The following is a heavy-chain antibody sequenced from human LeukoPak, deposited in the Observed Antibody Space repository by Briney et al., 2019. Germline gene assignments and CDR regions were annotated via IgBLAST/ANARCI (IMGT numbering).Heavy chain of an antibody. D-gene: IGHD2-15*01. V-gene: IGHV3-23*01. Sequence: GRSLRLSCAASGFTFSSYAMSWVRQAPGKGLEWVSAISGSGGSTYYADSVKGRFTISRDNSKNTLYLQMNSLRAEDTAVYYCAKDFSGGTYFDYWGQGTLVTVSS. CDR3: AKDFSGGTYFDY. CDR2: ISGSGGST. CDR1: GFTFSSYA. J-gene: IGHJ4*02.